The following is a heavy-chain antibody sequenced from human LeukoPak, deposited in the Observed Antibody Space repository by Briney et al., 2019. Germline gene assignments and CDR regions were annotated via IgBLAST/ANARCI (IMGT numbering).Heavy chain of an antibody. CDR2: IIPIFGTA. V-gene: IGHV1-69*01. CDR1: GGTFSSYA. J-gene: IGHJ6*02. D-gene: IGHD3-10*01. CDR3: ARVWGRHYYYGSGSPWAFYYGMDV. Sequence: SVKVSCKASGGTFSSYAISWVRQAPGQGLEWMGGIIPIFGTANYAQRFQGRVTITADESTSTAYMELSSLRSEDTAVYYCARVWGRHYYYGSGSPWAFYYGMDVWGQGTTVTVSS.